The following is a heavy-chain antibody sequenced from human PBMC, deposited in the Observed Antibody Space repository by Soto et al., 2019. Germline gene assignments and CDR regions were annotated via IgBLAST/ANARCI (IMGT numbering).Heavy chain of an antibody. CDR3: ATSIAAAGFFFDY. D-gene: IGHD6-13*01. Sequence: SVKVSCKASGGTFSSYAISWVRQAPGQGLEWMGGIIPSVGTANYAQKFQGRVTMTRDESTSTVYMELSSLRSEDTAVYYCATSIAAAGFFFDYWGQGTLVTVSS. J-gene: IGHJ4*02. CDR2: IIPSVGTA. CDR1: GGTFSSYA. V-gene: IGHV1-69*05.